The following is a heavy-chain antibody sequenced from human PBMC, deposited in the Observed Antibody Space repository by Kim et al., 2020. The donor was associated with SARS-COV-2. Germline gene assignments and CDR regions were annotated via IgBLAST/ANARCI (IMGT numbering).Heavy chain of an antibody. Sequence: SETLSLTCAVYGGSFSGYYWSWIRQPPGKGLEWIGEINHSGSTNYNPSLKSRVTISVDTSKNQFSLKLSSVTAADTAVYYCARGRGYDILTGYYIPGYF. D-gene: IGHD3-9*01. CDR2: INHSGST. V-gene: IGHV4-34*01. CDR1: GGSFSGYY. J-gene: IGHJ4*03. CDR3: ARGRGYDILTGYYIPGYF.